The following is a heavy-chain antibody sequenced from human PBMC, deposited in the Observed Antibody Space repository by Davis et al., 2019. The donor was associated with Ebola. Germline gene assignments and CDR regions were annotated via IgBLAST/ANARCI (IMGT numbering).Heavy chain of an antibody. CDR3: ARDRWELRSGYYFDY. CDR2: INAGNGNT. Sequence: AASVKVSCKASGYTFTRYTMHWVRQAPGQRLEWMGWINAGNGNTKYSQKFQGRVTITRDTSASTAYMELRSLRSDDTAVYYCARDRWELRSGYYFDYWGQGTLVTVSS. J-gene: IGHJ4*02. CDR1: GYTFTRYT. V-gene: IGHV1-3*01. D-gene: IGHD1-26*01.